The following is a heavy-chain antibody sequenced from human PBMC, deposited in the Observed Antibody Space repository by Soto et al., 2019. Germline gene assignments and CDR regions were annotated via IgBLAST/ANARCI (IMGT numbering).Heavy chain of an antibody. D-gene: IGHD6-13*01. V-gene: IGHV1-24*01. J-gene: IGHJ6*02. Sequence: ASVKVSCKVSGYALTELSMHWVRQAPGKGLEWMGGFDPEDGETIYAQKFQGRVTMTEDTSTDTAYMELSSLRSEDTAVYYCATPYSTAAGTGYYYYGMDVWGQGTTVTVSS. CDR1: GYALTELS. CDR2: FDPEDGET. CDR3: ATPYSTAAGTGYYYYGMDV.